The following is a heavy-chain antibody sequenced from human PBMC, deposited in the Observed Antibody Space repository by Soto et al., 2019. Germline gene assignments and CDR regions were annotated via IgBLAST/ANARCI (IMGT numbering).Heavy chain of an antibody. V-gene: IGHV5-51*01. CDR2: TYPFDSDT. D-gene: IGHD3-16*01. CDR1: GYTFTYYW. J-gene: IGHJ4*01. CDR3: GRHYGGAITGIDD. Sequence: PGESLKISCEGSGYTFTYYWIGWVRQMPGKGLEWMGVTYPFDSDTRYSPSFQGRVTISAVQSTNTAYLELSRLQASDTAIYYCGRHYGGAITGIDDWRQVTLVPVSS.